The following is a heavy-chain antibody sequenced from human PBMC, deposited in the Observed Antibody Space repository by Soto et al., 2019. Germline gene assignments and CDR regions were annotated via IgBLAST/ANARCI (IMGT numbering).Heavy chain of an antibody. Sequence: PVESLKISCKGSGYSFTSYWIGWVRRMPGKGLEWMGIIYPGDSDTRYSPSFQGQVTISADKSISTAYLQWIRLKASDTAMYYCARQWDSSRPGLNGLGFAYWAQGTLVTSPQ. J-gene: IGHJ4*02. CDR2: IYPGDSDT. CDR3: ARQWDSSRPGLNGLGFAY. V-gene: IGHV5-51*01. D-gene: IGHD6-19*01. CDR1: GYSFTSYW.